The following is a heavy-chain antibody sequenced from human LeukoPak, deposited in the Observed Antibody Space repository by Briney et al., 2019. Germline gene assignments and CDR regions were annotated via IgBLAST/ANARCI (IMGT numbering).Heavy chain of an antibody. Sequence: TGGSLRLSCAASGLTFSSYWMSWVRQAPGKGLEWVAKIKEDGSEKHYVDPVKGRFTISRDNAKNSLYLQMNSLRAEDTAMYYCARNLPGFDYWGQGTLVTVSS. CDR1: GLTFSSYW. J-gene: IGHJ4*02. CDR3: ARNLPGFDY. V-gene: IGHV3-7*03. CDR2: IKEDGSEK.